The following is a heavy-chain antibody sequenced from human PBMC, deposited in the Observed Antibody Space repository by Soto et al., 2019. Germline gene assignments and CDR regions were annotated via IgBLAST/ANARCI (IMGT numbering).Heavy chain of an antibody. CDR1: GGSVSSGSYY. CDR3: ARGQRFHFDY. Sequence: SETLSLTCTVSGGSVSSGSYYWSWIRQPPGKGLEWIGYIYYSGSTNYNPSLKSRVTISVDTSKNQFSLKLSSVTAADTAVYYCARGQRFHFDYWGQGTLVTVSS. D-gene: IGHD6-25*01. CDR2: IYYSGST. J-gene: IGHJ4*02. V-gene: IGHV4-61*01.